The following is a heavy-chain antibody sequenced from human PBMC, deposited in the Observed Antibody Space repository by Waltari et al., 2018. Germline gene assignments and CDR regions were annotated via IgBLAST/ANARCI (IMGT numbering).Heavy chain of an antibody. V-gene: IGHV3-30-3*01. Sequence: QVQLVESGGGVVQPGRSLRLSCEASGFTFESHAMHWVRQAPGNGSGLVALMVFDGSDTFYADAVKGRFTVSIENSKNTLYLQMNSLRREDTGIYYCAISTSQTGLSASAMDSWGQGTLVTVSS. J-gene: IGHJ4*02. D-gene: IGHD2-2*01. CDR3: AISTSQTGLSASAMDS. CDR1: GFTFESHA. CDR2: MVFDGSDT.